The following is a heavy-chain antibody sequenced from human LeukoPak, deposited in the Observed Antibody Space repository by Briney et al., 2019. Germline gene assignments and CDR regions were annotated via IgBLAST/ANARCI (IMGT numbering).Heavy chain of an antibody. CDR1: GFTFSTYW. V-gene: IGHV3-7*01. Sequence: GGSLRLSCAASGFTFSTYWMTWVRQAPGKGLEWVANIRQDGSEKYFVDSVKGRFTISRDNAKNSLYLQMNSLRAEDTAVYYCARGGDYYGSGSYYSTFDYWGQGTLVTVSS. CDR2: IRQDGSEK. J-gene: IGHJ4*02. CDR3: ARGGDYYGSGSYYSTFDY. D-gene: IGHD3-10*01.